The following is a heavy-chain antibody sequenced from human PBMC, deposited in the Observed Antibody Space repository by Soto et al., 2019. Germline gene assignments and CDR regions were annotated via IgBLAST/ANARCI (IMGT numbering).Heavy chain of an antibody. J-gene: IGHJ4*02. Sequence: ASVKVSCKASGYTFTSYAMHWVRQAPGQRLEWMGWINAGNGNTKYSQKFQGRVTITRDTSASTAYMELSSLRSEDTAVYYCARDLPYGAAAAPFDYWGQGTLVTVSS. CDR3: ARDLPYGAAAAPFDY. D-gene: IGHD6-13*01. CDR2: INAGNGNT. V-gene: IGHV1-3*01. CDR1: GYTFTSYA.